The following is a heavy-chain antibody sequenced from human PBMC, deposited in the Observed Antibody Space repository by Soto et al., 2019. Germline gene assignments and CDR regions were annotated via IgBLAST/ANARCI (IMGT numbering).Heavy chain of an antibody. J-gene: IGHJ6*02. CDR3: ARGRIVVAGSSAYYGMDV. D-gene: IGHD6-19*01. Sequence: QVQVVQSGAEVKGPGSSVKVSCKASGGTLSNTAFIWVRQAPGQGLEWMGGIIPVFGMVNYAHNFQGRVMITADESMGTTYLELSSLRSEDTAVYYCARGRIVVAGSSAYYGMDVWGQGTTVTVSS. CDR2: IIPVFGMV. V-gene: IGHV1-69*01. CDR1: GGTLSNTA.